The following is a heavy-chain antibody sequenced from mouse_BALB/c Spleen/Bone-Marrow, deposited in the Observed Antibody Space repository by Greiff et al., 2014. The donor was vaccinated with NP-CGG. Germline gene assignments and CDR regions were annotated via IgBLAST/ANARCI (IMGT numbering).Heavy chain of an antibody. CDR2: ISPGTGSI. J-gene: IGHJ2*01. V-gene: IGHV1S53*02. CDR1: GYTFTDHA. Sequence: QVQLKESEAELVKPGASVKISCKASGYTFTDHAIHWVKQKPEQGLEWIGYISPGTGSIKYNEKFKDKVTLTADKSSSTAYMQLNSLTSEDSTVYFCNYYGNTFDYWGQGTTLTVSS. D-gene: IGHD1-1*01. CDR3: NYYGNTFDY.